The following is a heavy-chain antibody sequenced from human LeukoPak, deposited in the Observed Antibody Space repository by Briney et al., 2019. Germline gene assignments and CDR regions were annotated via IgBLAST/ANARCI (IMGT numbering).Heavy chain of an antibody. CDR3: ARAQIRYFDWLLTGPFDY. D-gene: IGHD3-9*01. CDR2: INHSGST. V-gene: IGHV4-34*01. Sequence: SETLSLTCAVYGGSFSGYYWSWIRQPPGKGLEWIREINHSGSTNYNPSLKSRVTISVDTSKNQFSLKLSSVTAADTAVYYCARAQIRYFDWLLTGPFDYWGQGTLVTVSS. J-gene: IGHJ4*02. CDR1: GGSFSGYY.